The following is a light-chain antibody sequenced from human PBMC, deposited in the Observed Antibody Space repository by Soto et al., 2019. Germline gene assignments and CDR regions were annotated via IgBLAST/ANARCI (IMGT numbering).Light chain of an antibody. V-gene: IGLV2-14*01. Sequence: QSVLTQPASVSGAPGQSITISCTGTNSDVNYVSWHQQHPGKAPKLMIYEVINRSSGVSTRFSGSKSGNTASLTISGLRAEDEADYYCSSSTSSNTFAFGTGTKVTVL. CDR2: EVI. CDR1: NSDVNY. CDR3: SSSTSSNTFA. J-gene: IGLJ1*01.